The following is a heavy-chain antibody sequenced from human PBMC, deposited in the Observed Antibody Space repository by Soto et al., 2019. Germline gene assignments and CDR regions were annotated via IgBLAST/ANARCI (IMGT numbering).Heavy chain of an antibody. D-gene: IGHD3-3*01. J-gene: IGHJ6*02. CDR2: ISGSGGST. Sequence: GGSLRLSCAASGFTFSSYAMSWVRQAPGKGLEWVSAISGSGGSTYYADSVKGRFTISRDNSKNTLYLQMNSLRAEDTAVYYCAKDGGDFWSGYSPYYYYGMDVWGQGTTVTVSS. V-gene: IGHV3-23*01. CDR3: AKDGGDFWSGYSPYYYYGMDV. CDR1: GFTFSSYA.